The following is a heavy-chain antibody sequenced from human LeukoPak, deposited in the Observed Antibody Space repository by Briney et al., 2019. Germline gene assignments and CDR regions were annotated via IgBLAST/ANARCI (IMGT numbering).Heavy chain of an antibody. CDR1: GGSFSGYY. CDR2: INHSGST. V-gene: IGHV4-34*01. Sequence: PSETLSLTCAVYGGSFSGYYWSWLRQPPGKGLEWIGEINHSGSTNYNPSLKSRVTISVDTSKNQFSLTLSSVTAADTAVYYCARVPAAFLFYYYYYMDVWGKGTTVTVSS. D-gene: IGHD2-2*01. J-gene: IGHJ6*03. CDR3: ARVPAAFLFYYYYYMDV.